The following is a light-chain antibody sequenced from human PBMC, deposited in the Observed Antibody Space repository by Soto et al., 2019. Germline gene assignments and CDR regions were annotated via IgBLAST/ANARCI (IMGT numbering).Light chain of an antibody. CDR1: QIVSKNY. CDR2: AAS. J-gene: IGKJ1*01. CDR3: QQYGSARIT. V-gene: IGKV3-20*01. Sequence: EVVLTQSPGTLSLSPGERATLSCRASQIVSKNYLAWYQQKPGQSPRLLIYAASSRATGLPDRFSGGGSGTDVTHTTSRLEPEDFAVYYCQQYGSARITFGQGTKVEV.